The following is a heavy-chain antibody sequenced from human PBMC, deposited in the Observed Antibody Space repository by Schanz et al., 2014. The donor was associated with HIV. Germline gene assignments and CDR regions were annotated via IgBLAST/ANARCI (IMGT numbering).Heavy chain of an antibody. CDR1: GFTLSSYS. CDR3: AKAPNYYDSSGYFDY. V-gene: IGHV3-48*04. Sequence: EVQLVESGGGLVQPGGSLRLSCVASGFTLSSYSMNWVRQAPGKGLEWVSYISGSGNTIYYADSVKGRFTISRDNAKNSLYLQMNSLRAEDTALYYCAKAPNYYDSSGYFDYWGQGTLVTVSS. CDR2: ISGSGNTI. D-gene: IGHD3-22*01. J-gene: IGHJ4*02.